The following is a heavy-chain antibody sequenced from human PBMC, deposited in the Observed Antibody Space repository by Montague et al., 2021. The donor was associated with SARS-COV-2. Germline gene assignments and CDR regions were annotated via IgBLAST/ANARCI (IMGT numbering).Heavy chain of an antibody. V-gene: IGHV4-39*07. CDR1: GGSISSSSYY. CDR3: ARDDIVLQRDTKCIDV. Sequence: SETLSLTCTVSGGSISSSSYYWGWIRQPPGKGLEWIGNMYYSGSTYYNPSLKSRVTISIDTSKDQFSLKLSSVTAADTAVYYCARDDIVLQRDTKCIDVWGQGTMVTVSS. D-gene: IGHD2-15*01. CDR2: MYYSGST. J-gene: IGHJ6*02.